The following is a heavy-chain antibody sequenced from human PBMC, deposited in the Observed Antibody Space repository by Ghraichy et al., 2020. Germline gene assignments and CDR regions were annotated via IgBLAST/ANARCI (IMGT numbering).Heavy chain of an antibody. V-gene: IGHV3-53*01. J-gene: IGHJ5*02. D-gene: IGHD3-9*01. CDR1: GFSVRDTK. Sequence: GGSLRLSCAASGFSVRDTKMTWVRQAPGKGLEWVSVMYADGSVYYADSVRGRFTVSRDHSKNTLYLQMNNLRGEDTAVYRGARGYDILTGHPGGVAWFDPWGQGTLVTVSS. CDR2: MYADGSV. CDR3: ARGYDILTGHPGGVAWFDP.